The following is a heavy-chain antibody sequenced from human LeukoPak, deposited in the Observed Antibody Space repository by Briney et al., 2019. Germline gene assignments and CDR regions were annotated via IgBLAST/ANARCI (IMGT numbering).Heavy chain of an antibody. Sequence: PGGSLRLSCAASGFTFSSFNMNWVRQAPGKGLEWVSSISSSSIFIYYADSVMGRFTISRDNAKNSLYLQMNSLRAEDTAVYYCANTRKRYCSGGNCYSGILVYFDYWGQGTLVTVSS. CDR3: ANTRKRYCSGGNCYSGILVYFDY. V-gene: IGHV3-21*01. D-gene: IGHD2-15*01. CDR1: GFTFSSFN. J-gene: IGHJ4*02. CDR2: ISSSSIFI.